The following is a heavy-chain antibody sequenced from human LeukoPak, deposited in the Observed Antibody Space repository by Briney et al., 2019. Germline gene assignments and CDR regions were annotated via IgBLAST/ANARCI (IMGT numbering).Heavy chain of an antibody. CDR2: ISGRGGST. CDR1: GFTFSSYA. J-gene: IGHJ6*02. D-gene: IGHD3-10*01. Sequence: GGSLRLSCAASGFTFSSYAMSWVRQAPGKGLEWVSVISGRGGSTYNADSVKGRFTISRDNSKNTLYLQMNSLRAEDTAVYYCAKDSGGDYYGMDVWGQGTTVTVSS. CDR3: AKDSGGDYYGMDV. V-gene: IGHV3-23*01.